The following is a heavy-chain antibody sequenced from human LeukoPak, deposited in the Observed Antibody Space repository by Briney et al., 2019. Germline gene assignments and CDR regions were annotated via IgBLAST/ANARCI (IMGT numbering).Heavy chain of an antibody. Sequence: SETLSLTSAVYGGSFSGYYWSWIRQPPGKGLEWIGEINHSGSTNYNPSLKSRVTISVDTSKNQFSLKLSSVTAADTAVYYCARARIVGARFDYWGQGTLVTVSS. CDR3: ARARIVGARFDY. V-gene: IGHV4-34*01. CDR2: INHSGST. D-gene: IGHD1-26*01. CDR1: GGSFSGYY. J-gene: IGHJ4*02.